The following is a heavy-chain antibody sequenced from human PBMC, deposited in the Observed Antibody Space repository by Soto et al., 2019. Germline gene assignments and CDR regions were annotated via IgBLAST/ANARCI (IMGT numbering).Heavy chain of an antibody. Sequence: QLQLQESGPGLVKPSETLSLTCTVSGGSISSSSYYWGWIRQPPGKGLEWIGSIYYSGSTYYNPSHKSRVTIAVHTSNNRFPLKLSPGTAADPAVYYCARRRVFERGYENGWYFDLWGRGTLLTVSA. D-gene: IGHD5-12*01. CDR1: GGSISSSSYY. J-gene: IGHJ2*01. V-gene: IGHV4-39*01. CDR3: ARRRVFERGYENGWYFDL. CDR2: IYYSGST.